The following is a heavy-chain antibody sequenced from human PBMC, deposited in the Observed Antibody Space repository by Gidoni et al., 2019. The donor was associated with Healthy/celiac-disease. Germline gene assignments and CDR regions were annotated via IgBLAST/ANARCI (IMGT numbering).Heavy chain of an antibody. CDR1: GYTFTSYY. Sequence: QVQLVQSGAEVKKPGASVKVSCKASGYTFTSYYMHWVRQAPGQGLEWMGIINPSGGSTSYAQKFQGRVTMTRDTSTSTVYMELSSLRSEDTAVYHCARPQWIAAAVDAFDIWGQGTMVTVSS. CDR2: INPSGGST. J-gene: IGHJ3*02. V-gene: IGHV1-46*01. CDR3: ARPQWIAAAVDAFDI. D-gene: IGHD6-13*01.